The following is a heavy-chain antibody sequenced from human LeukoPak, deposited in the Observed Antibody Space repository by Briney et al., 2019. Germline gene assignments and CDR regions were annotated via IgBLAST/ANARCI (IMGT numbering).Heavy chain of an antibody. CDR3: ARGRYCSSTSCYPCYMDV. D-gene: IGHD2-2*01. J-gene: IGHJ6*03. V-gene: IGHV1-18*01. CDR1: GYTFTSYG. Sequence: ASVKVSCKASGYTFTSYGISWVRQAPGEGLEWVGWISAYNGNTNYAQKLQGRVTMTTDTSTSTAYMELRSLRSDDTAVYYCARGRYCSSTSCYPCYMDVWGKGTSVTISS. CDR2: ISAYNGNT.